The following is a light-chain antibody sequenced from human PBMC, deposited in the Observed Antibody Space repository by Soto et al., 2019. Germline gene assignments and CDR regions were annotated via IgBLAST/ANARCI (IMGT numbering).Light chain of an antibody. CDR1: SSDIGSNDH. CDR2: DVR. J-gene: IGLJ1*01. Sequence: QSALTQPASVSGSPGQSITISCTGTSSDIGSNDHVSWYQQHPGKAPKLVICDVRDRPSGVSYRFSGSKSGTTASLTISGLQAEDEAEYYYSSYTGGTTRYVFGTGTKLTVL. V-gene: IGLV2-14*03. CDR3: SSYTGGTTRYV.